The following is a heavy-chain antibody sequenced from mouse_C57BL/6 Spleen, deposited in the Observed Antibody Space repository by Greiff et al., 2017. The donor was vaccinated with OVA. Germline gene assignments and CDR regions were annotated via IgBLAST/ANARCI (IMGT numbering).Heavy chain of an antibody. Sequence: EVMLVESGGGLVKPGGSLKLSCAASGFTFSDYGMHWVRQAPENGLEWVAYISSGSSTIYYADTVKGRFTISRDNAKNTLFLQMTSLRSEDTAMYYCARDGFAYWGQGTLVTVSA. V-gene: IGHV5-17*01. CDR3: ARDGFAY. J-gene: IGHJ3*01. CDR2: ISSGSSTI. CDR1: GFTFSDYG.